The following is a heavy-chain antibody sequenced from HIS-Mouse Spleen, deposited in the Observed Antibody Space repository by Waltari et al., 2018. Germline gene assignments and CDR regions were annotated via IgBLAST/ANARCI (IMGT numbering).Heavy chain of an antibody. J-gene: IGHJ4*02. D-gene: IGHD2-8*01. V-gene: IGHV3-33*06. Sequence: QVQLVESGGGVVQPGRALRLPCAASGFPFRSYGMRWGRRAPGKGLEWVAVIWYDGSNKYYADSVKGRFTISRDNSKNTLYLQMNSLRAEDTAVYYCAKGGLMVYAIGDYWGQGTLVTVSS. CDR1: GFPFRSYG. CDR3: AKGGLMVYAIGDY. CDR2: IWYDGSNK.